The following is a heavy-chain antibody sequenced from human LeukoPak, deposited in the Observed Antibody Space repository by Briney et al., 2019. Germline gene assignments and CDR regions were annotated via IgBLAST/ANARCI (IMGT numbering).Heavy chain of an antibody. CDR1: GFTFSSYS. V-gene: IGHV3-21*01. CDR3: AREYPRGAAAPDY. J-gene: IGHJ4*02. Sequence: GGSLRLSCAASGFTFSSYSMNWVRQAPGKGLEWVSSISSSSSYIHYADSVKGRFTISRDDAKNSLYLQMNSLRAEDTAVYHCAREYPRGAAAPDYWGQETLVTVSS. D-gene: IGHD6-13*01. CDR2: ISSSSSYI.